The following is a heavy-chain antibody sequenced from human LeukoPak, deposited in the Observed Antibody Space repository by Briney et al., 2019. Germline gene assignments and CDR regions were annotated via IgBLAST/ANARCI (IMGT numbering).Heavy chain of an antibody. CDR3: ATSEGMGALDY. V-gene: IGHV3-30*02. D-gene: IGHD1-26*01. CDR1: GFTFSSYG. Sequence: PGGSLRLSCAASGFTFSSYGMHWVRQAPGKGLEWVAFIRCDGSNKYYADSVKGRFTISRDNSKNTLYLQMNSLRAEDTAVYYCATSEGMGALDYWGQGTLVTVSS. CDR2: IRCDGSNK. J-gene: IGHJ4*02.